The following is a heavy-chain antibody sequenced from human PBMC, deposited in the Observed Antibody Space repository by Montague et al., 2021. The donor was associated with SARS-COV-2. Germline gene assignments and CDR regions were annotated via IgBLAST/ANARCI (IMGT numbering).Heavy chain of an antibody. CDR3: ATTIYDYVWGTRGEFDC. CDR2: IDWDDDK. D-gene: IGHD3-16*01. J-gene: IGHJ4*02. CDR1: GFSLSTSGTC. V-gene: IGHV2-70*01. Sequence: PALVKPTQTLTLTCTFSGFSLSTSGTCVSWIRQPPGKALEWLALIDWDDDKYYSTSLKTRLTISKDTSKNQVVLTMTNMDPVDTATYYCATTIYDYVWGTRGEFDCWDQGTLGTGSS.